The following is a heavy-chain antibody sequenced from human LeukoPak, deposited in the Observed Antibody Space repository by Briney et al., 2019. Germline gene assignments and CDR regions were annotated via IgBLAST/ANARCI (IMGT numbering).Heavy chain of an antibody. CDR1: GGSISSGSYY. D-gene: IGHD5-12*01. J-gene: IGHJ6*03. CDR2: IYTSGST. CDR3: ARATSSYFYYMDV. Sequence: PSETLSLTCTVSGGSISSGSYYWSWFRQPAEKGLEWIGRIYTSGSTYYNPSLKSRVTISADTSKNQFSLNVISVTAADTAVYYCARATSSYFYYMDVWGKGTTVTISS. V-gene: IGHV4-61*02.